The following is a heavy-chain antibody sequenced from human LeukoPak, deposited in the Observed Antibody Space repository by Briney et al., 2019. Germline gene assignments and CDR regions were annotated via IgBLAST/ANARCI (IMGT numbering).Heavy chain of an antibody. Sequence: GGSLRLSCAASGFTFSSYGMHWVRQAPGKGLEWVAVISYDGSNKYYADSVKGRFTISRDNPKNTLYLQMNSLRAEDTAVYYCAKTAMVVGYDFWSGYPPTDYWGQGTLVTVSS. CDR2: ISYDGSNK. CDR3: AKTAMVVGYDFWSGYPPTDY. CDR1: GFTFSSYG. D-gene: IGHD3-3*01. J-gene: IGHJ4*02. V-gene: IGHV3-30*18.